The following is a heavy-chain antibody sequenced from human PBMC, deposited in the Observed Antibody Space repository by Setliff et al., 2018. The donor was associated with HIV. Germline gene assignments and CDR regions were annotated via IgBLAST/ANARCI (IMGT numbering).Heavy chain of an antibody. Sequence: GESLKISCRTSGYDFTTNWVGWVRQMPGKGLEWMGIIRPADSDTRYSPSFQGQVTISADKSISTAYLQWSSLKASDTAMYYCARAGSFDPYYYMDVWGKGTTVTVSS. CDR2: IRPADSDT. J-gene: IGHJ6*03. V-gene: IGHV5-51*01. CDR3: ARAGSFDPYYYMDV. CDR1: GYDFTTNW. D-gene: IGHD3-10*01.